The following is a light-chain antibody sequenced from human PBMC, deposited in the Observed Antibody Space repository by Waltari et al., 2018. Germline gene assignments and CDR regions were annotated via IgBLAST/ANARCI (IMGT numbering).Light chain of an antibody. CDR2: GAS. CDR1: QSVSRS. J-gene: IGKJ1*01. Sequence: EIVLTQSPGTLSLSPGERATLSCRASQSVSRSLAWYQQKPGQAPRLLIHGASSRATGVPDMFSGSGSGTDFSLTISRLEPEDFAVYYCQHYVRLPVSFGQGTKVEIK. V-gene: IGKV3-20*01. CDR3: QHYVRLPVS.